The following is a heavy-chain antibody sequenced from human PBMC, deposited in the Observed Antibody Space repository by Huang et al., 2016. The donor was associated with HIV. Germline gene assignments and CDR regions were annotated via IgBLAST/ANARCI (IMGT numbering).Heavy chain of an antibody. CDR2: IRYDGSKT. V-gene: IGHV3-30*02. CDR1: GFTFSRFG. CDR3: AKDEKQFCTGGSCHSSNIDS. D-gene: IGHD2-8*02. J-gene: IGHJ4*02. Sequence: QVQLVESGGGAVQPGGSLRLSCTATGFTFSRFGMHWVRQRPGQGLEWLTFIRYDGSKTTYTDSVKGRFTISRDNSDNTLFLQMNTLTSDDTALYYCAKDEKQFCTGGSCHSSNIDSWGQGTLVTVSS.